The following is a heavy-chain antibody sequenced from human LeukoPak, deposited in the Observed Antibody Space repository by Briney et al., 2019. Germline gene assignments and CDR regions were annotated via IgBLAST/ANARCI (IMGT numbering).Heavy chain of an antibody. V-gene: IGHV4-39*07. Sequence: SETLSLTCSVSGGSISSNTYYWGWIRQPPGKGLEWIATINYTGNTHYNPSLKSRVTISLDTSKVQFSLKLTSVTAADSAVYYCARTKSYSYGLYFYYMDVWGKGTTVTVSS. J-gene: IGHJ6*03. CDR1: GGSISSNTYY. D-gene: IGHD5-18*01. CDR2: INYTGNT. CDR3: ARTKSYSYGLYFYYMDV.